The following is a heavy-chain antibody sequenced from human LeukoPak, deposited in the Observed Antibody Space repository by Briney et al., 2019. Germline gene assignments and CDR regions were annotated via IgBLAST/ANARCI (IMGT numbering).Heavy chain of an antibody. CDR2: IYYSGST. V-gene: IGHV4-59*01. Sequence: PETLSLTCTVSGGSISSYYWSWLRQPPGKGLEWIGYIYYSGSTNYNPSLKSRVTISVDTSKNQFSLKLSSVTAADTAVYYCARSIPSKGYYYYYGMDVWGKGTTVTVSS. J-gene: IGHJ6*04. CDR3: ARSIPSKGYYYYYGMDV. CDR1: GGSISSYY.